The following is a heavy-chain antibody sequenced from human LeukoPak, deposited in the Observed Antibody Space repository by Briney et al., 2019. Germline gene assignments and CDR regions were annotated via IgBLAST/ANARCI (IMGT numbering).Heavy chain of an antibody. J-gene: IGHJ3*02. V-gene: IGHV4-61*02. Sequence: SETLSLTCTVSGGSISSGSYYWSWIRQPAGKGLEWIGRIYTSGSTNYNPSLKSRVTISVDTSKNQFSLKLSSVTAADTAVYYCARLPGWPDIWGQGTMVTVSS. CDR3: ARLPGWPDI. CDR1: GGSISSGSYY. CDR2: IYTSGST. D-gene: IGHD5-24*01.